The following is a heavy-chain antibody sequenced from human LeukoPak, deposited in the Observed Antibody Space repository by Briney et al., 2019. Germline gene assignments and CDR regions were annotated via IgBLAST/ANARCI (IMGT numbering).Heavy chain of an antibody. V-gene: IGHV4-34*01. D-gene: IGHD6-19*01. J-gene: IGHJ4*02. CDR2: INHSGST. CDR3: ATSIAVAGTSIDY. Sequence: PSETLSLTCAVYGGSFSGYYWSWIRQPPGKGLEWIGEINHSGSTNYNPSLKSRVTISVDTSKNQFSLKLSSVTAADTAVYYCATSIAVAGTSIDYWGQGTLVTVSS. CDR1: GGSFSGYY.